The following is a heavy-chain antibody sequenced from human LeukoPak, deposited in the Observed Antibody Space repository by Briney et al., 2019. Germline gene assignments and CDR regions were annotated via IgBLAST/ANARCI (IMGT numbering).Heavy chain of an antibody. CDR2: IYPGDSDT. J-gene: IGHJ5*02. V-gene: IGHV5-51*01. Sequence: GESLKISCKGSGYRFTSYWIGWVRQMPGKGLEWMGIIYPGDSDTRYSPSFQGQVTISADKSISTAYLQWSSLKASDTAMYYCARTNARYCSGGSCYFIRFDPWGQGTLVTVSS. D-gene: IGHD2-15*01. CDR1: GYRFTSYW. CDR3: ARTNARYCSGGSCYFIRFDP.